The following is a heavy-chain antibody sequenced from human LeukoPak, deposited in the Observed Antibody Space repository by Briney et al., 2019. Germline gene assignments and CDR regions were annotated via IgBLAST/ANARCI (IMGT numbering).Heavy chain of an antibody. V-gene: IGHV3-48*01. CDR3: AKDDRWLQFCC. J-gene: IGHJ4*02. Sequence: GGSLRLSCAASGFIFKNYAMAWVRQPPGKGLEWVSYISSSSSTIYYADSVKGRFTISRDNAKNTLYLQMNSLRAEDTAVYYCAKDDRWLQFCCWGQGTLVTVSA. D-gene: IGHD5-24*01. CDR2: ISSSSSTI. CDR1: GFIFKNYA.